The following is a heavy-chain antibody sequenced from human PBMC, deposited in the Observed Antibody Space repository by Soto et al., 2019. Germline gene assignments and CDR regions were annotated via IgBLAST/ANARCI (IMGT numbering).Heavy chain of an antibody. CDR1: GFTFSSYA. CDR2: ISGSGGST. Sequence: PGGSLRLSCAASGFTFSSYAMSWVRQAPGKGLEWVSAISGSGGSTYYADSVKGRFTISRDNSKNTLYLQMNSLRAEDTAVYYCANSKWPHLVYFDYWGQGTLVTVSS. D-gene: IGHD5-12*01. V-gene: IGHV3-23*01. J-gene: IGHJ4*02. CDR3: ANSKWPHLVYFDY.